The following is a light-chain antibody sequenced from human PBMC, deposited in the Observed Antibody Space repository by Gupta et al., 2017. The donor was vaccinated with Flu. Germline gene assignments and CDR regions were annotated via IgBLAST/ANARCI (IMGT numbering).Light chain of an antibody. Sequence: PATLSLSPGERATLSCRASQSVTSYLAWYQQKPGQPPRLLIYDASNRATGIPARFSGSGSGTDFTLTISSLEPEDFAVYYCQHRSSWPITFGQGTRLEI. CDR1: QSVTSY. CDR3: QHRSSWPIT. V-gene: IGKV3-11*01. J-gene: IGKJ5*01. CDR2: DAS.